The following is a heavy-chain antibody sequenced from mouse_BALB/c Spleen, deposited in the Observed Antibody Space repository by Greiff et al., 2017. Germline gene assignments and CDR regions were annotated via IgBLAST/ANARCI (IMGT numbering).Heavy chain of an antibody. D-gene: IGHD2-14*01. V-gene: IGHV1S81*02. CDR1: GYTFTSYW. Sequence: QVQLQQPGAELVKPGASVKLSCKASGYTFTSYWMHWVKQRPGQGLEWIGEINPSNGRTNYNEKFKSKATLTVDKSSSTAYMQLSSLTSEDSAVYYCARGGRYDEGYAMDYWGQGTSVTVSS. CDR2: INPSNGRT. CDR3: ARGGRYDEGYAMDY. J-gene: IGHJ4*01.